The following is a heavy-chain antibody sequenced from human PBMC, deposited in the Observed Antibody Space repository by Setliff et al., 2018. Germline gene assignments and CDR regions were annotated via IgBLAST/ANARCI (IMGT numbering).Heavy chain of an antibody. D-gene: IGHD6-19*01. Sequence: LKISCKGSGYSFSNFWIAWVRQMPGKGLEWMGMIYPADSDTRDSPSFQGQVTMSADKSISTAYLQWSSLKSSDTAMYYCARRAYISSAWFFDSWGQGTLVTVSS. V-gene: IGHV5-51*01. CDR3: ARRAYISSAWFFDS. CDR2: IYPADSDT. J-gene: IGHJ4*02. CDR1: GYSFSNFW.